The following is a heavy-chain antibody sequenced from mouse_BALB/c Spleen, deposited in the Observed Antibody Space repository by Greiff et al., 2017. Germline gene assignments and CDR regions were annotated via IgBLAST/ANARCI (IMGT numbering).Heavy chain of an antibody. D-gene: IGHD1-1*01. J-gene: IGHJ1*01. CDR1: GFSLTSYG. Sequence: VKLQESGPGLVAPSQSLSITCTVSGFSLTSYGVHWVRQPPGKGLEWLGVIWAGGSTNYNSALMSRLSISKDNSKSQVFLKMNSLQTDDTAMYYCARYYGSSYWYFDVWGAGTTVTVSS. V-gene: IGHV2-9*02. CDR3: ARYYGSSYWYFDV. CDR2: IWAGGST.